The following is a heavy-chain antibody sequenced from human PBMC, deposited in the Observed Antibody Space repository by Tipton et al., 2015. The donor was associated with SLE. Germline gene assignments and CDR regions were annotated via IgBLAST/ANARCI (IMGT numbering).Heavy chain of an antibody. J-gene: IGHJ5*02. Sequence: TLSLTCAVSGYSISSGYYWGWIRQPPGKGLEWIGSIDHSGSTYYNPPLKSRVTITVDTSKNQFSLKLISVTAADTAVYYCAGVGPPGVDWFDPWGQGTLVTVSS. V-gene: IGHV4-38-2*01. CDR2: IDHSGST. CDR3: AGVGPPGVDWFDP. D-gene: IGHD3-3*01. CDR1: GYSISSGYY.